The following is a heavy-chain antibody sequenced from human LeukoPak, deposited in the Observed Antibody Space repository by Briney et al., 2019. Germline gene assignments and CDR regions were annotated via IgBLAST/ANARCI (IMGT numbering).Heavy chain of an antibody. Sequence: ASVKVSCKASGYTFTSYDINWVRQATGQGLEWMGWMNPNSGNTGYAQKFQGRVTMTRNTSISTAYMELSSPRSEDTAVYYCARGGSVVPAAIRNWFDPWGQGTLVTVSS. J-gene: IGHJ5*02. D-gene: IGHD2-2*02. CDR1: GYTFTSYD. CDR2: MNPNSGNT. V-gene: IGHV1-8*01. CDR3: ARGGSVVPAAIRNWFDP.